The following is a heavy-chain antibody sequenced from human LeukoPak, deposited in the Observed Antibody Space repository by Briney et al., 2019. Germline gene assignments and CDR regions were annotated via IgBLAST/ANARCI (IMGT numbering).Heavy chain of an antibody. J-gene: IGHJ4*02. CDR2: ISASGGST. Sequence: GGSLRLSCAASGFTFNSNGMSWVGQAPGKGLEWVSVISASGGSTYYADSVKGRFTISRDNSKNTLYLQINSLRVEDTAVYYCTKFSLRGTYSFDHWGQGTLVTVPS. CDR1: GFTFNSNG. D-gene: IGHD1-26*01. V-gene: IGHV3-23*01. CDR3: TKFSLRGTYSFDH.